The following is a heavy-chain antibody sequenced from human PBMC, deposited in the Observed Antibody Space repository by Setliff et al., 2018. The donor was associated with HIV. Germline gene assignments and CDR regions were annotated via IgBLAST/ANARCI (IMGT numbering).Heavy chain of an antibody. D-gene: IGHD3-3*01. CDR3: ARQFLDWSNDYYSRYYMDV. CDR1: GYTFTSYG. V-gene: IGHV1-18*01. CDR2: ISAYNGNT. Sequence: GASVKVSCKASGYTFTSYGISWVRQAPGQGLEWMGWISAYNGNTHYAQRLQGRVTMTTDTSTRTAYMELRSLRSDDTAVYYCARQFLDWSNDYYSRYYMDVWGKGTKVTVSS. J-gene: IGHJ6*03.